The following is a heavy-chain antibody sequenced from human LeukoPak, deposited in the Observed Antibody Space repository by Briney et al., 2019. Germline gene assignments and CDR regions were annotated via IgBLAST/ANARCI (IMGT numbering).Heavy chain of an antibody. CDR3: ARAVVVVPAANNWFDP. Sequence: ASVKVSCKASGYTFTSYGISWVRQAPGQGLEWMGWISAYNGNTNYAQRLQGRVTMTTDTSTSTAYMELRSLRSDDTAVYYCARAVVVVPAANNWFDPWGQGTLVTVSS. CDR1: GYTFTSYG. D-gene: IGHD2-2*01. J-gene: IGHJ5*02. V-gene: IGHV1-18*01. CDR2: ISAYNGNT.